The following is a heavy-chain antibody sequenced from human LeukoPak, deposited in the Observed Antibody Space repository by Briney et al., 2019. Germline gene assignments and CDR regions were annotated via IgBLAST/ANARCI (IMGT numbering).Heavy chain of an antibody. Sequence: PGGSLRLSCAASGFTFSSYEMNWVRQAPGKGLEWVSYISSSGSTIYYADSVKGRFTISRDNSKNTLYLQMNSLRAEDTAVYYCAKGGYCSGGSCYNKGYFDYWGQGTLVTVSS. CDR3: AKGGYCSGGSCYNKGYFDY. J-gene: IGHJ4*02. D-gene: IGHD2-15*01. CDR1: GFTFSSYE. CDR2: ISSSGSTI. V-gene: IGHV3-48*03.